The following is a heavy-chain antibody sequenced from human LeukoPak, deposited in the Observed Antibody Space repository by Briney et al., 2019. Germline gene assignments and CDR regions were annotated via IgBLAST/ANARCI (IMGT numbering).Heavy chain of an antibody. V-gene: IGHV3-23*01. D-gene: IGHD5-12*01. CDR3: ARDGYSGYDFPFDY. Sequence: GGSLRLSCAASGFTFSSYAMSWVRQAPGKGLEWVSAISGSGVSTYYADSVKGRFTISRDNSKNTLYLQMNSLRAEDTAVYYCARDGYSGYDFPFDYWGQGTLVTVSS. CDR2: ISGSGVST. J-gene: IGHJ4*02. CDR1: GFTFSSYA.